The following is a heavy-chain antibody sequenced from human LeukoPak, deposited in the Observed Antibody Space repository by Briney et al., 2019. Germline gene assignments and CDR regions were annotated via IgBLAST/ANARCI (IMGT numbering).Heavy chain of an antibody. D-gene: IGHD3-22*01. V-gene: IGHV3-33*06. J-gene: IGHJ3*02. Sequence: GGSLRLSCAASGFTFSSYGMHWVRQAPGKGLEWVAVIWYDGGNKYYADSVRGRFTISRDNSKNTLYLQMNSLRAEDTAVYYFAKVPYYYDSSGSLAFDIWGQGTMVTVSS. CDR1: GFTFSSYG. CDR2: IWYDGGNK. CDR3: AKVPYYYDSSGSLAFDI.